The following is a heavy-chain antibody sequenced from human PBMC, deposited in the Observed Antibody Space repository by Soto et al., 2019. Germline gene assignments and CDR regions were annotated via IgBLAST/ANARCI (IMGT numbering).Heavy chain of an antibody. CDR3: ARVRGYSYGYGLFDY. J-gene: IGHJ4*02. Sequence: QVQLQESGPGLVKPSETLSLTCTVSGGSISSYYWSWIRQPPGKGLGWIGGIYYSGSTNYNPSLKSRVTISVDMSKNQFSLKLSSVTAADTAVYYCARVRGYSYGYGLFDYWGQGTLVTVSS. D-gene: IGHD5-18*01. V-gene: IGHV4-59*01. CDR2: IYYSGST. CDR1: GGSISSYY.